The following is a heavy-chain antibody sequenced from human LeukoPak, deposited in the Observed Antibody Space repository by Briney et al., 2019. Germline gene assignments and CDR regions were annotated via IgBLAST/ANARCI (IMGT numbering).Heavy chain of an antibody. Sequence: GGSLRLSCAASGFTFSSYSMNWVRQAPGKGLEWVSSISSSSSYIYYADSVKGRFTISRDNAKNSLYLQMNSLRAEDTAVYYCARDPYYDSSGEHDDYWGQGTLVTVSS. CDR2: ISSSSSYI. V-gene: IGHV3-21*01. CDR1: GFTFSSYS. D-gene: IGHD3-22*01. J-gene: IGHJ4*02. CDR3: ARDPYYDSSGEHDDY.